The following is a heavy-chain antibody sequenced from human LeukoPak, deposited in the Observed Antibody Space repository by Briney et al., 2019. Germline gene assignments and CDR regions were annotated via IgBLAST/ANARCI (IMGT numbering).Heavy chain of an antibody. J-gene: IGHJ5*02. CDR2: IYHSGST. D-gene: IGHD3-10*01. Sequence: EPSETLSLTCTVSGYSISSGYYWGWIRQPPGKGLEWIGSIYHSGSTDYNLSLKSRVTISVDTSRNQFSLKLSSVTAADTAVYYCARDVDYGSGSYYNPLRWFDPWGQGTLVTVSS. CDR3: ARDVDYGSGSYYNPLRWFDP. V-gene: IGHV4-38-2*02. CDR1: GYSISSGYY.